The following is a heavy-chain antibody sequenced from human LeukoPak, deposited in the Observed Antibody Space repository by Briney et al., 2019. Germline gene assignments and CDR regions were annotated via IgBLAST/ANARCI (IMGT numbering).Heavy chain of an antibody. D-gene: IGHD4-11*01. CDR3: AGVYDYRFDY. Sequence: GGSLRPSCAASGFTFSSYEMNWVRQAPGKGLEWVSYISSSGSTIYYADSVKGRFTISRDNAKNSLYLQMNSLRAEDTAVYYCAGVYDYRFDYWGQGTLVTVSS. CDR1: GFTFSSYE. J-gene: IGHJ4*02. V-gene: IGHV3-48*03. CDR2: ISSSGSTI.